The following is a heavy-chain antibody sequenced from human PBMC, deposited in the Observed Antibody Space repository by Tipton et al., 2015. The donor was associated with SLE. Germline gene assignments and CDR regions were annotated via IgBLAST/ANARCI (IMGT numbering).Heavy chain of an antibody. J-gene: IGHJ4*02. Sequence: SLRLSCAASGFTFSSYSMNWVRQAPGKGLEWVSSISSSSSYIYYADSVKGRFTISRDNAKNSLYLQMNSLRAEDTAVYYCARDRGSGWFAFDYWGQGTLVTVSS. CDR1: GFTFSSYS. CDR2: ISSSSSYI. D-gene: IGHD6-19*01. V-gene: IGHV3-21*04. CDR3: ARDRGSGWFAFDY.